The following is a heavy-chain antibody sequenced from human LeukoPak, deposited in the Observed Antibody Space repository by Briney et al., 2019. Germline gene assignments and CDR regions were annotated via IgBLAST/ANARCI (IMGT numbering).Heavy chain of an antibody. V-gene: IGHV3-66*01. J-gene: IGHJ3*02. CDR3: ARVEAAAGTMYAFDI. CDR1: GCTVRSNY. D-gene: IGHD6-13*01. Sequence: GGAVRLSCPASGCTVRSNYMSWVRQAAGKGLEGVSVIYSGGSTYYADSVKGRFTISRDNSKNTLCLQMNSLRAEDTAVYYCARVEAAAGTMYAFDIWGQGTMVTVSS. CDR2: IYSGGST.